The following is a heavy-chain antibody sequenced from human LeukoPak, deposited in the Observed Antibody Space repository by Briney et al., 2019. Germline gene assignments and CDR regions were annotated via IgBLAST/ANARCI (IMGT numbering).Heavy chain of an antibody. CDR2: ISSSSSYI. J-gene: IGHJ4*02. CDR3: ARAPGAAAVPSYNY. CDR1: GFTFSSYG. V-gene: IGHV3-21*01. D-gene: IGHD6-13*01. Sequence: GGTLRLSCAASGFTFSSYGMSWVRQAPGKGLEWVSSISSSSSYIYYADSVKGRFTISRDNAKNSLYLQMNSLRAEDTAVYYCARAPGAAAVPSYNYWGQGTLVTVSS.